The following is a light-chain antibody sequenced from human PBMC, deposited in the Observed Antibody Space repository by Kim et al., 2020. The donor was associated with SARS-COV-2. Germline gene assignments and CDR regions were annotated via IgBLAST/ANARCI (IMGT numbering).Light chain of an antibody. V-gene: IGKV3-15*01. CDR3: QQYTNWYT. J-gene: IGKJ2*01. CDR1: QSISSN. CDR2: GAS. Sequence: LSVSPGESATLPCRASQSISSNLAWYQQKPGQAPRLLIYGASTRATGVPAWFSGGGSGTEFTLTISSLQSEDFAVYYCQQYTNWYTFGQGTKLEI.